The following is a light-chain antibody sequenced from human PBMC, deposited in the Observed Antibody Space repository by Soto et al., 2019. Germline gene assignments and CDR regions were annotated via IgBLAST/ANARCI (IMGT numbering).Light chain of an antibody. CDR3: QQYGGSAT. CDR1: QSISVSD. V-gene: IGKV3-20*01. J-gene: IGKJ5*01. CDR2: AAT. Sequence: EIVLTQSPGTLSLSTGERATLSFRASQSISVSDLAWYQQKPGLAPRLLIYAATTRAAGIPDRFSGSGSGTDFTLTINRLVPEDFAVYHCQQYGGSATFGQGTRLEIK.